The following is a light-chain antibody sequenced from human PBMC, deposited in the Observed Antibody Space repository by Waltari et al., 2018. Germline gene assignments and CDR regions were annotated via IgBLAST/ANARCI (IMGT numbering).Light chain of an antibody. J-gene: IGKJ1*01. Sequence: DIQMTQSTSSLSASVGDRVTITCRASQGISNSLAWYQQKPGTAPKLLLYAASRLESGVPSRFSGSGSGTDYTLTISSLQPEDFATYYCQQSYSNPPWTFGQGTKVEIK. V-gene: IGKV1-NL1*01. CDR2: AAS. CDR1: QGISNS. CDR3: QQSYSNPPWT.